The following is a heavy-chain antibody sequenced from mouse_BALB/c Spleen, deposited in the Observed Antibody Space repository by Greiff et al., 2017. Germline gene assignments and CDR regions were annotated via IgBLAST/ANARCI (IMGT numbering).Heavy chain of an antibody. J-gene: IGHJ4*01. D-gene: IGHD1-2*01. Sequence: EVQLQQSGAELVKPGASVKLSCTASGFNIKDTYMHWVKQRPEQGLEWIGRIDPANGNTKFDPKFQGKATITADTSSNTAYLQLSSLTSEDTAVYYCAREGTATPYYYAMDYWGQGTSVTVSS. V-gene: IGHV14-3*02. CDR2: IDPANGNT. CDR1: GFNIKDTY. CDR3: AREGTATPYYYAMDY.